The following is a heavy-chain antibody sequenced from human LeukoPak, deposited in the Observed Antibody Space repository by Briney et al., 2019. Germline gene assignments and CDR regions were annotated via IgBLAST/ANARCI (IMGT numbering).Heavy chain of an antibody. Sequence: GGSLRLSCAASGFTFSNAWMSWVRQAPGKGLEWVGRIKSKTDGGTTDYAAPVKGRFTISRDDSKDTLYLQMNSLKTEDTAVYYCTTSRYILTGYYRGREDDAFDIWGQGTMVTVSS. CDR3: TTSRYILTGYYRGREDDAFDI. CDR1: GFTFSNAW. CDR2: IKSKTDGGTT. D-gene: IGHD3-9*01. V-gene: IGHV3-15*01. J-gene: IGHJ3*02.